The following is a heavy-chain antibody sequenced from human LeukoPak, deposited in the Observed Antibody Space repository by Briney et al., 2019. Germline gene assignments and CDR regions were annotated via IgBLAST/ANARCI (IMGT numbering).Heavy chain of an antibody. CDR2: INTDGSST. V-gene: IGHV3-74*01. CDR3: ASGSGTWSPDY. Sequence: GGSLRLSCAASGFTFSSYWMHWVRQAPGKGLVWVSRINTDGSSTSYADSVKGRFTISRDNAKNTLYLQMNSLRADDTAVYYCASGSGTWSPDYWGQGTLVTVSS. J-gene: IGHJ4*02. CDR1: GFTFSSYW. D-gene: IGHD3-10*01.